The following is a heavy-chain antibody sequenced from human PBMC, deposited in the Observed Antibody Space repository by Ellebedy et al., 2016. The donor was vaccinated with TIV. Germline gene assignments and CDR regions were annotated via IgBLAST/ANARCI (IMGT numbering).Heavy chain of an antibody. D-gene: IGHD2/OR15-2a*01. CDR3: TRDVLDNTSKYSYYMDV. J-gene: IGHJ6*03. CDR2: LYPIGSP. Sequence: SETLSLXCTVSGDSITDSFWSWIRQPAGGRLEWIGRLYPIGSPNSNPSLKSRVTISRDTSKNQFSLSLGSVTAADTAVYYCTRDVLDNTSKYSYYMDVWGNGTTVTVSS. V-gene: IGHV4-4*07. CDR1: GDSITDSF.